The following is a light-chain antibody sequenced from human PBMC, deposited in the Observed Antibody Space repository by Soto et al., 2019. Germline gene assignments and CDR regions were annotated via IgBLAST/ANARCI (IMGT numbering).Light chain of an antibody. CDR3: QQYNNWPPWT. CDR1: ENVNRN. Sequence: EVVMTQSPATLSVSPGERVTLSCRASENVNRNLAWYQQKPGQAPRLLIYGASTRATGIPARFSGSGSGTEFTLTISSLQSEDFAVYYCQQYNNWPPWTFGQGTKVDIK. V-gene: IGKV3-15*01. J-gene: IGKJ1*01. CDR2: GAS.